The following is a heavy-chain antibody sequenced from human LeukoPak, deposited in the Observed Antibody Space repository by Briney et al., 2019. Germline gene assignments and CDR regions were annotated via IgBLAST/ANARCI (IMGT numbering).Heavy chain of an antibody. Sequence: SETLSLTCTVSGDSIRSSSYYWGWIRQPPGKGLEWIGSIYYSGSTYYNPSLKSRVTISVDTSKNQFSLKLSSVTAADTAVYYCARGRDYDFWSGYYPVYFDYWGQGTLVTVSS. J-gene: IGHJ4*02. CDR1: GDSIRSSSYY. CDR2: IYYSGST. CDR3: ARGRDYDFWSGYYPVYFDY. V-gene: IGHV4-39*07. D-gene: IGHD3-3*01.